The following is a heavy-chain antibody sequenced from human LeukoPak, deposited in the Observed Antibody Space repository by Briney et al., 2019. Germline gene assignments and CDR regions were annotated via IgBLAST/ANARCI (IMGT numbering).Heavy chain of an antibody. J-gene: IGHJ4*02. CDR3: ARDAGGVGATGGEGY. D-gene: IGHD1-26*01. V-gene: IGHV3-21*01. Sequence: GGSLRPSCAASGFTFSSYSMNWVRQAPGKGLEWVSSISSSSSYIYYADSVKGRFTISRDNAKNSLYLQMNSLRAEDTAVYYCARDAGGVGATGGEGYWGQGTLVTVSS. CDR2: ISSSSSYI. CDR1: GFTFSSYS.